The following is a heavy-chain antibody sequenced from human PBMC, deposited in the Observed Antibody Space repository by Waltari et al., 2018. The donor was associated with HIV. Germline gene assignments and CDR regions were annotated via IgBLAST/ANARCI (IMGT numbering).Heavy chain of an antibody. D-gene: IGHD3-3*01. J-gene: IGHJ6*02. V-gene: IGHV3-7*01. CDR2: IKPDESGK. Sequence: EVQLVESGGGLVQPGGSLRLSCAASGFTFSTYWMTWVHRAPGKGRGWLANIKPDESGKYYADSGKGRFTVSRDNNKKSRYLQMSSLRAEDTAVYYCARDLKDYDFWSPVDVWGQGTTVTVSS. CDR1: GFTFSTYW. CDR3: ARDLKDYDFWSPVDV.